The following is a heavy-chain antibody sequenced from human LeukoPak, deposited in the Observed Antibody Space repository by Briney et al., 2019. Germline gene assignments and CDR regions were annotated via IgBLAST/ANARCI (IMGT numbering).Heavy chain of an antibody. CDR1: VYTFTSYG. Sequence: ASLKVSCKASVYTFTSYGITWVRQAPGQGLEWMGWISAYNGNTNYAQKLQGRVTTTTDTSTSTAYMELRGLRSDDTAVYYCARATRIAAAGTIDYWGQGTLVTVSS. J-gene: IGHJ4*02. D-gene: IGHD6-13*01. CDR3: ARATRIAAAGTIDY. V-gene: IGHV1-18*01. CDR2: ISAYNGNT.